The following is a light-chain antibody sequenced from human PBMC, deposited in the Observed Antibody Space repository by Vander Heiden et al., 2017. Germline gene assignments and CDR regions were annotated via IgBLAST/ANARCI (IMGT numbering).Light chain of an antibody. Sequence: SYELTQPPSVSVSPGQPASITCSGDKLGDKYACWYQQKPGQSPVLVIYQDSKRPSGIPERFSGSNSGNTATLTISGTQAMDEADYYCQAWDSSTAGWVFGGGTKLTVL. J-gene: IGLJ3*02. CDR2: QDS. V-gene: IGLV3-1*01. CDR3: QAWDSSTAGWV. CDR1: KLGDKY.